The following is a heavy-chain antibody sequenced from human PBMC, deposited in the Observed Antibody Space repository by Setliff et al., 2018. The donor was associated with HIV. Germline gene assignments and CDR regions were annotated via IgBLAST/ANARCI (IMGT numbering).Heavy chain of an antibody. CDR2: IYHGGTT. D-gene: IGHD6-25*01. Sequence: PSQTLSLTCAVSGYSISSGYYWAWIRQPPGKSLEWIGSIYHGGTTYYNPSLKSRSTISEDTSKNQFSLSLSSVTAADTAISYCARRPVLHNSGSVFDKWGQGTRVTAPQ. V-gene: IGHV4-38-2*01. J-gene: IGHJ4*02. CDR3: ARRPVLHNSGSVFDK. CDR1: GYSISSGYY.